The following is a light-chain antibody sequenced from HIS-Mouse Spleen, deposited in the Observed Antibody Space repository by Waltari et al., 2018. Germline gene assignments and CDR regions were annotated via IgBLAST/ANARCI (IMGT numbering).Light chain of an antibody. CDR3: YSTDSSGNHRV. CDR1: ALPKKY. J-gene: IGLJ2*01. CDR2: EDS. Sequence: SYELTQPPSVSVSPGQTARITCSGDALPKKYAYWYQQKSGQAPVLVIYEDSKRPSGIPERFSGYSSGNMATLTISGAQVEDEADYYCYSTDSSGNHRVFGGGTKLTVL. V-gene: IGLV3-10*01.